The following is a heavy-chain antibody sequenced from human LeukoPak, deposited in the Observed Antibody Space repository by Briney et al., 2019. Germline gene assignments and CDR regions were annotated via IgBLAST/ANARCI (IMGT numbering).Heavy chain of an antibody. V-gene: IGHV3-11*05. CDR3: ARGAIPGYGDNWFWFDS. J-gene: IGHJ5*01. D-gene: IGHD1-1*01. CDR2: ISTSSSST. Sequence: PGGSLRLSCAASGFTFSDYYMSWIRQAPGKGLEWVSYISTSSSSTNYADPVKGRFTISRDNAKNSLFLQMNSLRAEDTAVYYCARGAIPGYGDNWFWFDSWGQGTLVSVSS. CDR1: GFTFSDYY.